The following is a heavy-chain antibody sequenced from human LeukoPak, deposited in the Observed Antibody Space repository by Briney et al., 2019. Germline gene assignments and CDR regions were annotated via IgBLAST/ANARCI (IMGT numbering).Heavy chain of an antibody. V-gene: IGHV3-21*04. CDR3: AKDAALYPFFFDY. CDR1: GFTFNNYN. J-gene: IGHJ4*02. CDR2: ITSSGTYI. Sequence: PGGSLRLSCAASGFTFNNYNMNWVRQAPGKALEWVSSITSSGTYIFYADSVKGRFTISRDNSKNTLYLQMDTLRAEDTAVYYCAKDAALYPFFFDYWGQGTLVTVSS. D-gene: IGHD3-16*01.